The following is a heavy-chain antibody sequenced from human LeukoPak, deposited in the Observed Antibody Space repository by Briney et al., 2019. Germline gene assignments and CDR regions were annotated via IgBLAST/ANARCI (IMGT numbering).Heavy chain of an antibody. CDR3: AKEGDY. CDR1: GITLSNYG. V-gene: IGHV3-23*01. J-gene: IGHJ4*02. Sequence: GGSLRLSCAVSGITLSNYGMSWVRQAPGKGLEWVAGISDSGGRTNYADSVKGRFTISRDNSKNTLYLQMNSLRAEDTAVYYCAKEGDYWGQGTLVTVSS. CDR2: ISDSGGRT.